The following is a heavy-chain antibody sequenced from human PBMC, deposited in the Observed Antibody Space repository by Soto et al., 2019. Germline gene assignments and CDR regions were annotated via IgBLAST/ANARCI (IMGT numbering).Heavy chain of an antibody. D-gene: IGHD1-26*01. CDR2: ISYDGSNK. Sequence: GGSLRLSCAASGFTFSSYGMHWVRQAPGKGLEWVAVISYDGSNKYYADSVKGRFTISRDNSKNTLYLQMNSLRAEDTAVYYCAKDGVGATAFDYWGRGTLVTVSS. CDR3: AKDGVGATAFDY. V-gene: IGHV3-30*18. J-gene: IGHJ4*02. CDR1: GFTFSSYG.